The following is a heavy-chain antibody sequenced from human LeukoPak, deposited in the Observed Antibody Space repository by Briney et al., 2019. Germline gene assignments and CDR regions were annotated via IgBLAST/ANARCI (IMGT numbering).Heavy chain of an antibody. J-gene: IGHJ4*02. CDR2: INSDGYST. D-gene: IGHD2-2*01. CDR3: VRLVAVPDAYFDY. CDR1: GFTISYNY. Sequence: GGSLRLSCAASGFTISYNYMSWVRQAPGKGLVWVSRINSDGYSTTYADSVKGRFTISRDNAKNTLYLQMNSLRAEDTAVYYCVRLVAVPDAYFDYWGQGTLVTVSS. V-gene: IGHV3-74*01.